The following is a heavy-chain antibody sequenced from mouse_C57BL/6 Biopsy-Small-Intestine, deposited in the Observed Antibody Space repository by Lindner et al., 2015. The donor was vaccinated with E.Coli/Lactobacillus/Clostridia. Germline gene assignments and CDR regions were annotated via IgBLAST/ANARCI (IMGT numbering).Heavy chain of an antibody. J-gene: IGHJ3*01. CDR2: INPGSGST. D-gene: IGHD1-1*01. CDR1: GYAFTNYL. V-gene: IGHV1-54*02. Sequence: VQLQESGPELVKPEASVKIPCKASGYAFTNYLIEWIKQRPGQGLEWIGVINPGSGSTNYNEKFKGKATFTADTSSNTAYMQLSSLTTEDSAIYYCARRDYGSTYGGFAYWGQGTLVTVSA. CDR3: ARRDYGSTYGGFAY.